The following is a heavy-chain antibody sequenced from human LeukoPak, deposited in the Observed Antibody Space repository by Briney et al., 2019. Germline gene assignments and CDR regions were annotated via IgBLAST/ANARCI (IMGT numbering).Heavy chain of an antibody. Sequence: ASVKVSCKASGYTFTGYYIHWVRQAPGQGLEWMGWINPDSGGTNYAQNFQGRVTMTRDTSISTAYMELNRLRSDDTAVYYCARVASAVYSDYWGQGTLVTVSS. CDR2: INPDSGGT. V-gene: IGHV1-2*02. J-gene: IGHJ4*02. CDR3: ARVASAVYSDY. CDR1: GYTFTGYY.